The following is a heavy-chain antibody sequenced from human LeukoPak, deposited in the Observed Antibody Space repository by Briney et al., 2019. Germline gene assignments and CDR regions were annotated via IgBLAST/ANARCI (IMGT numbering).Heavy chain of an antibody. Sequence: SETLSLTCTVSGDSIGNYYWNWLRQPAGKGLEWIGRIRSDGTTYANPSLESAVTMSVDTSNHHISLRLSSATAADTAVYYCARSTGFYPTYYMDVWGKGTTVTVSS. CDR3: ARSTGFYPTYYMDV. CDR2: IRSDGTT. D-gene: IGHD3-22*01. V-gene: IGHV4-4*07. CDR1: GDSIGNYY. J-gene: IGHJ6*03.